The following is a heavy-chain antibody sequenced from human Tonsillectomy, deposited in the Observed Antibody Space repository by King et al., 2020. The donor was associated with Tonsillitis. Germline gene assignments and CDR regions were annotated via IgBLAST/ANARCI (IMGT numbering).Heavy chain of an antibody. V-gene: IGHV3-30*04. CDR1: GFTFSSYA. D-gene: IGHD3-10*01. J-gene: IGHJ4*02. CDR2: ISYDGSNK. CDR3: ARGTYYYGSGNFYMGY. Sequence: VQLVESGGGVVQPGRSLRLSCAASGFTFSSYAMHWVRQAPGKGLEWVAFISYDGSNKYNADSVKGRFTISRDNSKNTLYLQMNSLRAEDSALYYCARGTYYYGSGNFYMGYWGQGTMVTVSS.